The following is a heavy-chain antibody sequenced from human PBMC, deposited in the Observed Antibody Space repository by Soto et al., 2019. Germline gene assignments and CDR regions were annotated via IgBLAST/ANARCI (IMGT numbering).Heavy chain of an antibody. V-gene: IGHV4-39*01. D-gene: IGHD3-16*01. Sequence: QLQLQESGPGLVKPSETLSLTCTVSGGSISSSSYYWGWIRQPPGKGLEWIGSIYYSGSTYYNPSLKSRVTISVDTSKNQFSLKLSSVTAADTAVYYCARTSRFGGSGDTFDYWGQGTLVTVSS. J-gene: IGHJ4*02. CDR1: GGSISSSSYY. CDR2: IYYSGST. CDR3: ARTSRFGGSGDTFDY.